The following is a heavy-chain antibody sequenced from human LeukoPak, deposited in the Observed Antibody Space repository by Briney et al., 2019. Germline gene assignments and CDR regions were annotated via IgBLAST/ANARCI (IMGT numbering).Heavy chain of an antibody. J-gene: IGHJ5*02. D-gene: IGHD1-26*01. Sequence: GGSLRLSCAASGFTFSNAWMSWVRQAPGKGLEWVGRIESKTDDGTTDYAAPVKGRFTISRDDSKNTLYLQMNSLKTEDTAVYYCTTEGGATTWYNWFDPWGQGTLVTVSS. CDR3: TTEGGATTWYNWFDP. CDR1: GFTFSNAW. CDR2: IESKTDDGTT. V-gene: IGHV3-15*04.